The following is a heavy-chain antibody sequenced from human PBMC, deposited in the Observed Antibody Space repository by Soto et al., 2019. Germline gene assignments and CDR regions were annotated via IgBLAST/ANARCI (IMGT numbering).Heavy chain of an antibody. CDR1: GFTFSSYA. J-gene: IGHJ4*02. Sequence: GGSLRLSCAASGFTFSSYAMSWVRQAPGKGLEWVSAISGSGGSTYYADSVKGRFTISRDNSKNTLYLQMNSLRAEDTAVYYCAKCSVPFGSLGELSFDYWGQGTLVTVSS. V-gene: IGHV3-23*01. CDR2: ISGSGGST. CDR3: AKCSVPFGSLGELSFDY. D-gene: IGHD3-16*02.